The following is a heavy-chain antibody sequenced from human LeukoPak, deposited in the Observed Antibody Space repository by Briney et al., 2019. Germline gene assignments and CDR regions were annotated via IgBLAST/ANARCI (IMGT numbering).Heavy chain of an antibody. CDR1: GFIHSNSW. CDR2: ISSDGSST. D-gene: IGHD1-1*01. CDR3: ARAVPNSGVDY. J-gene: IGHJ4*02. Sequence: GGSLRLSCVASGFIHSNSWMHWVRQAPGKGLVWVSRISSDGSSTAYADSVKGRFTISRDTAKNTLYLQMNSLRDEDTAVYYCARAVPNSGVDYWGQGTLVTISS. V-gene: IGHV3-74*01.